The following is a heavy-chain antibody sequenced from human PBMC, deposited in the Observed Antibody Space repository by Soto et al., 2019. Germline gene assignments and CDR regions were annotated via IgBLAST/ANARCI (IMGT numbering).Heavy chain of an antibody. CDR2: IWYDGSNK. V-gene: IGHV3-33*01. CDR3: ARDPQYSGSNWVYFDY. J-gene: IGHJ4*02. Sequence: GGSLRLSCAASGFTFSSYGMHWVRQAPGKGLEWVAVIWYDGSNKYYADSVKGRFTISRDNSKNTLYLQMNSLRAEDTAVYYCARDPQYSGSNWVYFDYWGQGTLVTVSS. D-gene: IGHD1-26*01. CDR1: GFTFSSYG.